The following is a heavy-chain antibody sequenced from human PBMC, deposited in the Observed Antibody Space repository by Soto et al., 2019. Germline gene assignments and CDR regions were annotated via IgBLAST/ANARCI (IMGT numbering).Heavy chain of an antibody. CDR3: ASVTGDSWFDP. D-gene: IGHD7-27*01. Sequence: PSETLSLTCTVSGGSISSYYWSWIRQPPGKGLEWIGYIYYSGSTNYNPSLKSRVTISVDTSKNQFSLKLSSVTAADTAVYYCASVTGDSWFDPWGQGTLVTVSS. CDR1: GGSISSYY. J-gene: IGHJ5*02. CDR2: IYYSGST. V-gene: IGHV4-59*01.